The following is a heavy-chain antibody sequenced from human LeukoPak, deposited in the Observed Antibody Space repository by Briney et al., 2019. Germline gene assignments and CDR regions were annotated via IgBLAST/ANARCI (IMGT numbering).Heavy chain of an antibody. Sequence: PGRSLRLSCAASGFTFSTYWMSWVRQAPGKGLEWVANIKQDGSEKYYVDSVKGRFTISRDNAKNSLYLQMNSLRAEDTAMYCCARDSAGNDYWGQGTLVTVSS. CDR3: ARDSAGNDY. CDR2: IKQDGSEK. CDR1: GFTFSTYW. V-gene: IGHV3-7*01. D-gene: IGHD6-13*01. J-gene: IGHJ4*02.